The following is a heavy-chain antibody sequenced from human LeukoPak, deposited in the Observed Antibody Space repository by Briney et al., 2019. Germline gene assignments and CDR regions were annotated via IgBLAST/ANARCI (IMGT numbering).Heavy chain of an antibody. CDR2: ISAYNGNT. V-gene: IGHV1-18*01. J-gene: IGHJ5*02. CDR3: ARGYSGSYYLWWFDP. Sequence: ASVKVSCKASGYTFTSYGISWVRQAPGQGLEWMGWISAYNGNTNYAQKLQGRVTMTTDTSTSTAYMELRSLRSDDTAVYYCARGYSGSYYLWWFDPWGQGTLVTVSS. D-gene: IGHD1-26*01. CDR1: GYTFTSYG.